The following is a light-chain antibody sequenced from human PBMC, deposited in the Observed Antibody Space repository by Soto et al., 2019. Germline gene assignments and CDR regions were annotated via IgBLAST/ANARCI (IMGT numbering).Light chain of an antibody. Sequence: QSALTQPASVSGSPGQWITISCTGTSSDVGGYNYVSWYQQHPGKAPKLMIYDVTNRPSWVSNRFSGSKSANTASLTISGLQAEDEADYYCSSFTTRSTLVFGGGTKLTVL. J-gene: IGLJ2*01. CDR1: SSDVGGYNY. CDR3: SSFTTRSTLV. CDR2: DVT. V-gene: IGLV2-14*03.